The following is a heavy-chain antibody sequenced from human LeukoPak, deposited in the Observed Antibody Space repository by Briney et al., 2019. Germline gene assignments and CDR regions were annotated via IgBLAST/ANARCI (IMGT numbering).Heavy chain of an antibody. J-gene: IGHJ3*02. CDR1: GGTFSSYT. CDR3: ARGRGSGWFDAFDI. V-gene: IGHV1-69*02. D-gene: IGHD6-19*01. Sequence: SVKVSCKASGGTFSSYTISWVRQAPRQGLEWMGRIIPILGIANYAQKFQGRVTITADKSTSTAYMELSSLRSEGTAVYYCARGRGSGWFDAFDIWGQGTMVTVSS. CDR2: IIPILGIA.